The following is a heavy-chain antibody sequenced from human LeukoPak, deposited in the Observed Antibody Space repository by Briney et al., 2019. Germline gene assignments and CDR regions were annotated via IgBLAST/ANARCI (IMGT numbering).Heavy chain of an antibody. CDR2: ISAYNGNT. CDR3: ARDFMALWFGESTKNYYYYGMDV. D-gene: IGHD3-10*01. V-gene: IGHV1-18*01. J-gene: IGHJ6*02. CDR1: GYTFTSYG. Sequence: ASVKVSCKASGYTFTSYGISWVRQAPGQGLEWMGWISAYNGNTNYAQKLQGRVTMTTDTSTSTAYMELRSLRSDDTAVYYCARDFMALWFGESTKNYYYYGMDVWGQGTTVTVSS.